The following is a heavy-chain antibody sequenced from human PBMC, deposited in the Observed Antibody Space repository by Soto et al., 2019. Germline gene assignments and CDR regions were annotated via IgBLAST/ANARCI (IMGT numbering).Heavy chain of an antibody. Sequence: SETLSLTCTVSGGSISSGDYYWSWIRQPPGKGLEWIGYIYYSGSTYYNPSLKSRVTISVDTSKNRFSLKLSSVTAADTAVYYCARDFQDGTMVRGGFDYWGQGTLVTVSS. D-gene: IGHD3-10*01. CDR1: GGSISSGDYY. J-gene: IGHJ4*02. CDR3: ARDFQDGTMVRGGFDY. V-gene: IGHV4-30-4*01. CDR2: IYYSGST.